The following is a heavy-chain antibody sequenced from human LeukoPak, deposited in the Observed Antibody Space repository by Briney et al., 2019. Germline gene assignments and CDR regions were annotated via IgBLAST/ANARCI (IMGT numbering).Heavy chain of an antibody. CDR2: INHSGST. D-gene: IGHD6-13*01. J-gene: IGHJ5*02. CDR3: ARGGDSSSRNWFDP. Sequence: PSETLSLTCAVSGGSFSGYYWTWIRQPPGKGLEWIGEINHSGSTNYNPSLKSRVTISGDTSKNQFSLKLSSVTAADTAMYYCARGGDSSSRNWFDPWGQGTLVTVSS. V-gene: IGHV4-34*01. CDR1: GGSFSGYY.